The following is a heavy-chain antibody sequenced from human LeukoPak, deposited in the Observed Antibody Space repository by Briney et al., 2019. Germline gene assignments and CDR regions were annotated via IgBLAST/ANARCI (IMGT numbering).Heavy chain of an antibody. CDR2: IRRRANDGTT. V-gene: IGHV3-49*04. CDR3: TRADGDYDHHFFDY. J-gene: IGHJ4*02. CDR1: GFTLSTYA. Sequence: TGGSLRLSCAASGFTLSTYAMSWVRQTPGKGLEWIGFIRRRANDGTTEYAASVKGRFTISRDDSKSIAYLQMNGLQTEDTALYYCTRADGDYDHHFFDYWGQGTQVIVSS. D-gene: IGHD4-17*01.